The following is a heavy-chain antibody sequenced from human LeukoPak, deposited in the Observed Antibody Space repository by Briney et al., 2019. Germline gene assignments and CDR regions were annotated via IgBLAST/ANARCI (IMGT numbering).Heavy chain of an antibody. Sequence: SVKVSCKASGGTFSSYAISWVRQAPGQGLEWMGGIIPICGTANYAQKFQGRVTITADESTSTAYMELSSLRSEDTAVYYCARSAPEGFWGPAVSLLSWFDPWGQGTLVTVS. CDR1: GGTFSSYA. CDR2: IIPICGTA. V-gene: IGHV1-69*13. D-gene: IGHD2-2*01. J-gene: IGHJ5*02. CDR3: ARSAPEGFWGPAVSLLSWFDP.